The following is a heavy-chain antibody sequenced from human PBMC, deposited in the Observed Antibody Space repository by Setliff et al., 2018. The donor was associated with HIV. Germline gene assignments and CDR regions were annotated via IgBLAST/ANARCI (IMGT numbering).Heavy chain of an antibody. V-gene: IGHV4-4*07. CDR2: IYTSGST. J-gene: IGHJ5*02. CDR1: GGSISSYY. Sequence: KPSETLSLTCTVSGGSISSYYWSWIRQPAGKGLEWIGRIYTSGSTNYNPSLKSRVTISFDTSKNQFSLILTSVTAADTAVYYCARHSGVASPNWFDPWGQGTLVTVSS. CDR3: ARHSGVASPNWFDP. D-gene: IGHD3-10*01.